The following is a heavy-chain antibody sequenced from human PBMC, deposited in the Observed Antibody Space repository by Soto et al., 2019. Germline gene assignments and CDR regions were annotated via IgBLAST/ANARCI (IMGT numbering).Heavy chain of an antibody. CDR2: IYYSGST. CDR1: GGSISSSSYY. CDR3: ASETPGAGWFDS. V-gene: IGHV4-61*01. Sequence: SEIMSLTCTVSGGSISSSSYYWSWIRQPPGKGLEWIGSIYYSGSTNYNPSHKSRVTISVDTSKNQFSLKLSSVTTADTAVYYCASETPGAGWFDSWGQGTPVPVSS. J-gene: IGHJ5*01.